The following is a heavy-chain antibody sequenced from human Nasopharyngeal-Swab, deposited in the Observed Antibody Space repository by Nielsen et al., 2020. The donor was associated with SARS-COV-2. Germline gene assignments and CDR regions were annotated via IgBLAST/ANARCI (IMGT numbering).Heavy chain of an antibody. V-gene: IGHV4-4*02. CDR2: IYHSGST. D-gene: IGHD2-15*01. CDR3: ARDRSGGFDY. CDR1: GGSISSRNW. Sequence: SETLSLTCAVSGGSISSRNWWSLVRQPPGKGLEWIGEIYHSGSTNYNPCVKSRVTISVDKSKNKFSLRLSSVTAADTAVYYCARDRSGGFDYWGQGTLVTVSS. J-gene: IGHJ4*02.